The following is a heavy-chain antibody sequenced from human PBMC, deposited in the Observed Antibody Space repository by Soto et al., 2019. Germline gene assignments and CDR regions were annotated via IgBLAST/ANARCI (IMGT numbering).Heavy chain of an antibody. Sequence: ELQLVQSGAEVKKPGESLKISCKGSGYNFANYWIGWVRQMPGKGLEWMGNIYPGNSDTRYSPPWQGQGTSSADTSTSTAYLEWSSLKASDTAIYYCARHVYYDGWKKNYWGHGTLVTVSS. J-gene: IGHJ4*01. CDR3: ARHVYYDGWKKNY. CDR1: GYNFANYW. CDR2: IYPGNSDT. V-gene: IGHV5-51*01. D-gene: IGHD3-3*01.